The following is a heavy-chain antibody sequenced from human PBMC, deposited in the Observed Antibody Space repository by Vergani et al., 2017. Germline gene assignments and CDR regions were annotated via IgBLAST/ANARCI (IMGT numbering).Heavy chain of an antibody. CDR3: AKKSCGTPGCQIGYFRE. Sequence: QVHLVESGGGVVQPGRSLRLSCVVSGFTFSYYGMHWVRQAPGKGLEWVAVISYDGTQKYYADSVKGRFTISRDNSKSTLYLQMNSLRTEDTAVYYCAKKSCGTPGCQIGYFREGGQGNLVTVSS. D-gene: IGHD1-1*01. J-gene: IGHJ1*01. V-gene: IGHV3-30*18. CDR2: ISYDGTQK. CDR1: GFTFSYYG.